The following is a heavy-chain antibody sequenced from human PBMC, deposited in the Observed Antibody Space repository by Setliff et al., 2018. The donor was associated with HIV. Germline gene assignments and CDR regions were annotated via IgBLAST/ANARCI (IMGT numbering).Heavy chain of an antibody. Sequence: PSETLSLTCTVSGGSINSGGYYWVWIRQPALKGLEWIGRIYYSGSTYYNPSLKSRVTISVDTSKNQFPLKLTSVTAADTAVYYCAREVGGAPTRPNWFDPWGQGTLVTVSS. CDR2: IYYSGST. J-gene: IGHJ5*02. D-gene: IGHD1-26*01. V-gene: IGHV4-39*06. CDR1: GGSINSGGYY. CDR3: AREVGGAPTRPNWFDP.